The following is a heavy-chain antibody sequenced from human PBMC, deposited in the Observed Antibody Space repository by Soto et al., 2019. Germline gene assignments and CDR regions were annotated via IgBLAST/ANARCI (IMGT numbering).Heavy chain of an antibody. J-gene: IGHJ4*02. D-gene: IGHD3-16*01. V-gene: IGHV3-23*01. CDR3: AKDRLAGGFDY. CDR2: VSATAGTT. CDR1: GFTFSNYA. Sequence: GGSLRLSCAASGFTFSNYAMSWVRQAPGKGLERVSLVSATAGTTYYTDSVKGRFTNSRDNSRNTVYLQMNSLRADDTAVYYCAKDRLAGGFDYWGQGTLVTVSS.